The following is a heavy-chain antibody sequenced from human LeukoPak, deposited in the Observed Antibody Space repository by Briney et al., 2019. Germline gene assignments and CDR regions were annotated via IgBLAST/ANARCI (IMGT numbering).Heavy chain of an antibody. V-gene: IGHV4-34*01. J-gene: IGHJ4*02. CDR3: ARQSGSSTWSFDY. Sequence: SGTLSLTCAVYGGSFSAYYWSWIRQPPGKGLEWIGEVNHSGSVHYNPSLKRRVTISLDTSKDQFSLKLSSVTAADTAVYYCARQSGSSTWSFDYWGQGTLVTVSS. CDR2: VNHSGSV. CDR1: GGSFSAYY. D-gene: IGHD6-13*01.